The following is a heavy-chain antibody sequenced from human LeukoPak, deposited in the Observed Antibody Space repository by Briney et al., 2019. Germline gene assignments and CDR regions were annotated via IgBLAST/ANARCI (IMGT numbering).Heavy chain of an antibody. CDR2: ISAYNGNT. V-gene: IGHV1-18*01. CDR1: GYTFTSYG. CDR3: ARATTIAAAGTSYYFDY. Sequence: ASVKVSCKASGYTFTSYGISWVRQAPGQGLEWMGWISAYNGNTNYAQKLQGRVTMTTDTSTSTAYMELRSLRSGDTAVYYCARATTIAAAGTSYYFDYWGQGTLVTVSS. J-gene: IGHJ4*02. D-gene: IGHD6-13*01.